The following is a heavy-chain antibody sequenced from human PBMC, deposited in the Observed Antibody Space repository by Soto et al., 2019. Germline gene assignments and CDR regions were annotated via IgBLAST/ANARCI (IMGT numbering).Heavy chain of an antibody. V-gene: IGHV3-33*01. CDR3: AGDSSGYFFDY. Sequence: GWSLRLSCAASGFTFSIYGMHLVRQAPGKGLEWVAVIWYDGSNKYYADSVKGRFTISRDNSKNTLYLQMNSLRAEDTAVYYCAGDSSGYFFDYCGQGTLVPVSS. CDR2: IWYDGSNK. CDR1: GFTFSIYG. D-gene: IGHD3-22*01. J-gene: IGHJ4*02.